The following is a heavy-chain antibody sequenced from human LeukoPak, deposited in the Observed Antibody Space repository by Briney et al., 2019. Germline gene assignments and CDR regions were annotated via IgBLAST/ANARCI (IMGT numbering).Heavy chain of an antibody. CDR1: GYSFTTYW. J-gene: IGHJ3*02. CDR3: ARRKAGITSLRAFDI. Sequence: GESLKISCECFGYSFTTYWIAWVRQMPGKGLEWMGVVSPGDSDTSYSQSFQGQVTISADKSISTAYLKWSSLKASDTATYYCARRKAGITSLRAFDIWGQGTMITVSS. V-gene: IGHV5-51*01. D-gene: IGHD5-24*01. CDR2: VSPGDSDT.